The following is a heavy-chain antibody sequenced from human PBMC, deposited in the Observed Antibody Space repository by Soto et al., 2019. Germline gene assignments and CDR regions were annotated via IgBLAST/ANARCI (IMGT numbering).Heavy chain of an antibody. D-gene: IGHD1-26*01. J-gene: IGHJ5*02. Sequence: GGSLRLSCAASGFTFDDYAMHWVRQAPGKGLEWVSGISWNSGSIGYADSVKGRFTISRDNAKNSLYLQMNSPRAEDTALYYCAKDIVGADPSGGFDPWGQGTLVTVSS. CDR1: GFTFDDYA. CDR3: AKDIVGADPSGGFDP. CDR2: ISWNSGSI. V-gene: IGHV3-9*01.